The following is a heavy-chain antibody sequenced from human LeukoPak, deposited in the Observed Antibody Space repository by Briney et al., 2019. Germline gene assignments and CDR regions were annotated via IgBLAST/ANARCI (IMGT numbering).Heavy chain of an antibody. CDR2: ISSSSSYI. CDR1: GFTFSSYS. Sequence: GGSLRLSCAASGFTFSSYSMNWVRQAPGKGLEWVSSISSSSSYIYYADSVKGRFTISRDNAKNSLYLQMNSLRAEDTAVYYCAREVPVGATTGNYYYYYMDVWGKGTTVTVSS. V-gene: IGHV3-21*01. CDR3: AREVPVGATTGNYYYYYMDV. D-gene: IGHD1-26*01. J-gene: IGHJ6*03.